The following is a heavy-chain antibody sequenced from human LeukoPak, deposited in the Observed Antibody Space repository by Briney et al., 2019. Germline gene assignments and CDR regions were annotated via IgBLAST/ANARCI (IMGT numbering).Heavy chain of an antibody. D-gene: IGHD5-12*01. Sequence: PSETLSPTCGVSGGSISGSYWWSWVRQPPGKGLEWIGEIYHSGSTNYNPSLKSRVTISVDTSKNQFSLKLSSVTAADTAVYYCARRPATRGDSNWFDPWGQGTLVTVSS. J-gene: IGHJ5*02. CDR2: IYHSGST. CDR1: GGSISGSYW. CDR3: ARRPATRGDSNWFDP. V-gene: IGHV4-4*02.